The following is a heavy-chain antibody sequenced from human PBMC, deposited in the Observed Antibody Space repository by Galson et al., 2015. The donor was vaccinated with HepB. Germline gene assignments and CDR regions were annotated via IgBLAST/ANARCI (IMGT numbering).Heavy chain of an antibody. CDR1: GYTFTSYY. V-gene: IGHV1-46*01. Sequence: SVKVSCKASGYTFTSYYMHWVRQAPGQGLEWMGIINPSGGSTSYAQKFQGRVTMTRDTSTSTVYMELSSLRSEDTAVYYCASSGSGYDILTGYDWVLYYGMDVWGQGTTVTVSS. CDR3: ASSGSGYDILTGYDWVLYYGMDV. J-gene: IGHJ6*02. D-gene: IGHD3-9*01. CDR2: INPSGGST.